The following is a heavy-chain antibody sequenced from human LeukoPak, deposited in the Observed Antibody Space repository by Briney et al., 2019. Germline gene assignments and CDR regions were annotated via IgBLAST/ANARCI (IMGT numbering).Heavy chain of an antibody. V-gene: IGHV1-2*02. CDR3: ARGEDLLVPLDY. J-gene: IGHJ4*02. D-gene: IGHD2-8*02. CDR1: GYTFTSYY. Sequence: ASVKVSCKASGYTFTSYYFHWVRQAPGQGLEWMGWINPNSGGTNFAQKFQGRVTMTRDTSTSTAYMELSRLRSDDTAVYYCARGEDLLVPLDYWGRGTLVTVSS. CDR2: INPNSGGT.